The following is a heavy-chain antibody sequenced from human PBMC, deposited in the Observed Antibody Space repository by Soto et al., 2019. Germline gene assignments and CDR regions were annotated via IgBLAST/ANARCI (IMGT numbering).Heavy chain of an antibody. CDR2: IDYSGTA. J-gene: IGHJ4*02. D-gene: IGHD4-4*01. CDR1: YGSISVSNVF. Sequence: PSETLSLTCTVSYGSISVSNVFWGWVRQPPGKGLECIGNIDYSGTAYFNPSLVTRVTFPVDTSKNQFSLTLYSVTAADTAVYYCARTTCRHLDFWGQGILVTSP. CDR3: ARTTCRHLDF. V-gene: IGHV4-39*01.